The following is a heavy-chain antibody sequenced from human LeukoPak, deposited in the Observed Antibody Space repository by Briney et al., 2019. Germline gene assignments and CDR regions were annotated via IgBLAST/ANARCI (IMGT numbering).Heavy chain of an antibody. J-gene: IGHJ4*02. Sequence: PGGSLRLSCAASGFTFSSYSMNWVRQAPGKGLEWVSYISSSSTIYYADSVKGRFTISRDNAKNSLYLQMNSLRAEDAAVYYCARDRFHYQFDYWGQGTLVTVSS. CDR3: ARDRFHYQFDY. CDR2: ISSSSTI. CDR1: GFTFSSYS. V-gene: IGHV3-48*01. D-gene: IGHD2-21*01.